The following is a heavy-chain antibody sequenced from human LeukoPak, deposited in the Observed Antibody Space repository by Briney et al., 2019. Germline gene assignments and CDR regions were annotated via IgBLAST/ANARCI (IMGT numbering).Heavy chain of an antibody. CDR1: GFTFSSYA. J-gene: IGHJ4*02. Sequence: PGGSLRLSCAASGFTFSSYAMSWVRQAPGKGLEWVSAISGSGGSTYYADSVKGRFTISRDNSKNSLYLQMNSLRAEDTAVNYCASGYDSGGYPEIDLGWGQGTLVTVSS. V-gene: IGHV3-23*01. D-gene: IGHD3-22*01. CDR2: ISGSGGST. CDR3: ASGYDSGGYPEIDLG.